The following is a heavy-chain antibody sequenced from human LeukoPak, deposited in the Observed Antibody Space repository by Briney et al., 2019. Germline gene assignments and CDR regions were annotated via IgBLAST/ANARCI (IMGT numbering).Heavy chain of an antibody. J-gene: IGHJ5*02. D-gene: IGHD6-13*01. V-gene: IGHV4-31*03. CDR2: ISTSGST. CDR1: GGSISSGNYY. Sequence: TSETLSLTCTVSGGSISSGNYYWSWIRQHPGKGLEWIGYISTSGSTYYNPSLKSRVSISLDTSNNQFSLKLTSVTAADTAVYYCARGWQQLANWFDPWGQGALVTVSS. CDR3: ARGWQQLANWFDP.